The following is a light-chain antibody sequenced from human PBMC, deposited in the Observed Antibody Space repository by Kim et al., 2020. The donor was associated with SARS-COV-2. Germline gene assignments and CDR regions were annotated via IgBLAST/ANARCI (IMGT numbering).Light chain of an antibody. V-gene: IGKV1-8*01. Sequence: ASTGDRVTITCRASQGVNTYLAWYQQKPGKAPNLLIYAASTLQSGVPSRFSGSGSGTEFTLTISSLQSEDFATYYCQQYYSYPLTFGGGTKVDIK. J-gene: IGKJ4*01. CDR2: AAS. CDR3: QQYYSYPLT. CDR1: QGVNTY.